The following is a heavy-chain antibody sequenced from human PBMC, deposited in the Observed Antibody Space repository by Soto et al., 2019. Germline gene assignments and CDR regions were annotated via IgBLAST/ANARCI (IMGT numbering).Heavy chain of an antibody. CDR3: ARDGEPNTMFGVVINYYGMDV. CDR1: GFTFSSYS. D-gene: IGHD3-3*01. CDR2: ISSSSSYI. Sequence: GRSLRLSCAASGFTFSSYSMNWVRQAQGKGLEWVSSISSSSSYIYYADSVKGRFTISRDNAKNSLYLQMNSLRAEDTAVYYCARDGEPNTMFGVVINYYGMDVWGQGTTVTVSS. J-gene: IGHJ6*02. V-gene: IGHV3-21*01.